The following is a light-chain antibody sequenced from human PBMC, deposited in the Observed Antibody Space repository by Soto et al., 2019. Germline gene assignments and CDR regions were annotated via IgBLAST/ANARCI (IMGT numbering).Light chain of an antibody. CDR3: QQYNSNSWT. V-gene: IGKV1-5*01. J-gene: IGKJ1*01. Sequence: DIQMTQCPSPLSASVGDRVSITCRASQSISSWLAWYQQKPGKAPKLLIYDASSLETGVPSRFSGSGSGTEFTLTISSLQPDDFATYYCQQYNSNSWTFGQGTKVDIK. CDR1: QSISSW. CDR2: DAS.